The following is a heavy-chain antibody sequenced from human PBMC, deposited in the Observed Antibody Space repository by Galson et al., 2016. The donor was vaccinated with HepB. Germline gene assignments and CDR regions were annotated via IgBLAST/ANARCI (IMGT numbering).Heavy chain of an antibody. CDR2: ITAYNGNT. CDR1: GYTFTNYG. D-gene: IGHD3-22*01. V-gene: IGHV1-18*01. CDR3: ARVGNYYDSSGPLDY. Sequence: SVKVSCKASGYTFTNYGISRVRQAPGQGLEWMGWITAYNGNTYYAQKLQGRVTMTTDTSTSSAYMELRSLRSDDTAVYYCARVGNYYDSSGPLDYWGQGTLVTVSS. J-gene: IGHJ4*02.